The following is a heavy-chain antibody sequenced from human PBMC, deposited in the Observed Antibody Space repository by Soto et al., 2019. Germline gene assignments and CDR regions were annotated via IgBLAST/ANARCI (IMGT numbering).Heavy chain of an antibody. Sequence: GGSLRLSCAASGFTFSSYSMNWVRQAPGKGLEWVSAISSSSSSIYYADSVKGRFTISRDNSKNTLYLQMNSLRAEDTAVYYCAKDLDTAMVYYFDYWGQGTLVTVSS. J-gene: IGHJ4*02. CDR2: ISSSSSSI. V-gene: IGHV3-23*01. CDR1: GFTFSSYS. CDR3: AKDLDTAMVYYFDY. D-gene: IGHD5-18*01.